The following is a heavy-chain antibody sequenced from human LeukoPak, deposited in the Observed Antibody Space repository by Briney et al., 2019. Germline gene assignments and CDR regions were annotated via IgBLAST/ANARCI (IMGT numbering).Heavy chain of an antibody. V-gene: IGHV3-23*01. CDR1: GFTVSSNY. CDR3: AKDQSLHGTI. Sequence: GGSLRLSCAASGFTVSSNYMSWVRQAPGKGLEWVSAISGSGGSTYYADSVKGRFTISRDNSKNTLYLQMNSLRAEDTAVYYCAKDQSLHGTIWGQGTMVTVSS. CDR2: ISGSGGST. J-gene: IGHJ3*02. D-gene: IGHD6-13*01.